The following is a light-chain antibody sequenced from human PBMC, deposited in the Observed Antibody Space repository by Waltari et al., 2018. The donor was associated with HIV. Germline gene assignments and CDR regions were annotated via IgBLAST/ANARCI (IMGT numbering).Light chain of an antibody. Sequence: QSVLTKPPSVSEAPRQRVTISCSGSSSNIGNNAVNWYQQVPGKAPKLIIYYDDLLYSGVSDRFSGSKSGTAASLAIRGLQSDDEADYYCAAWDDSLNGYVFGSGTKVTVL. J-gene: IGLJ1*01. CDR1: SSNIGNNA. CDR3: AAWDDSLNGYV. V-gene: IGLV1-36*01. CDR2: YDD.